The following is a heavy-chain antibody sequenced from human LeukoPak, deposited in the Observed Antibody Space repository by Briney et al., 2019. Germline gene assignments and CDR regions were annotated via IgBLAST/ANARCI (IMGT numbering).Heavy chain of an antibody. CDR1: GFSLSTSGMC. CDR3: ARIGDYYGTSGHSPFDY. Sequence: SGPTLVNPTQTLTLTCTFSGFSLSTSGMCVSWIRQPPGKALEWLARIDWDDDKFYSTSLKTRLTISKDTSKNQVVLTMTNMDPVDTATYYCARIGDYYGTSGHSPFDYWGQGTLVTVSS. D-gene: IGHD3-22*01. V-gene: IGHV2-70*17. J-gene: IGHJ4*02. CDR2: IDWDDDK.